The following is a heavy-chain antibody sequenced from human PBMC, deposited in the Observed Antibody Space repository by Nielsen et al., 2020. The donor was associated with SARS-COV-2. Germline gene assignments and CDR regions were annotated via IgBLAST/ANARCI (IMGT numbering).Heavy chain of an antibody. D-gene: IGHD3-3*01. CDR2: ISGSGGST. Sequence: ESLKISCAASGFTFSSYAMSWVRQAPGKGLEWVSAISGSGGSTYYADSVKGRFTISRDNSKNTLYLQMNSLRAEDTAVYYCAKIYDFWSGYNWFDPWGQGTLVTVSS. V-gene: IGHV3-23*01. CDR1: GFTFSSYA. J-gene: IGHJ5*02. CDR3: AKIYDFWSGYNWFDP.